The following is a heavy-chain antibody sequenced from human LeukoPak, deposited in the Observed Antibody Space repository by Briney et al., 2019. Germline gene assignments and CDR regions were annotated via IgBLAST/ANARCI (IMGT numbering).Heavy chain of an antibody. Sequence: PSETLSLTCTVSGGSISSSSYYWGWIRQPPGKGLEWIGSIYYSGSTYYNPSLKSRVTISVDTSKNQFSLKLSSVTAADTAVYYCARRGWGVIPLWGQGTLVTVSS. J-gene: IGHJ4*02. D-gene: IGHD3-16*02. V-gene: IGHV4-39*07. CDR2: IYYSGST. CDR3: ARRGWGVIPL. CDR1: GGSISSSSYY.